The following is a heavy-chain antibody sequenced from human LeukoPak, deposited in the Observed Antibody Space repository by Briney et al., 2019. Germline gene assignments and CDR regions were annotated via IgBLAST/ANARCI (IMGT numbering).Heavy chain of an antibody. J-gene: IGHJ4*02. CDR3: ARQRFLEWYFDY. Sequence: SETLSLTCTVSGGSISSGDYYWIWIRQPPGKGLEWIGYIYYTGSTYYNPSLKSRVTISVDTSKNQFSLKLSSVTAADTAVYYCARQRFLEWYFDYWGQGTLVTVSS. CDR2: IYYTGST. CDR1: GGSISSGDYY. V-gene: IGHV4-30-4*01. D-gene: IGHD3-3*01.